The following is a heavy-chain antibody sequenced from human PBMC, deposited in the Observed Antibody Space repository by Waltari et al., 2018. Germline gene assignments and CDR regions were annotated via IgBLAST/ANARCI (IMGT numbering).Heavy chain of an antibody. CDR3: ARGPATADFDY. J-gene: IGHJ4*02. CDR2: INPNSRDT. Sequence: QVQLGPSGAEMKKPGASVKVSGKASQYTFNGYFIHWMRHGPGQVLEWMGWINPNSRDTKYSQKFQGRVTMTRDTSISTAYMELSRLTSDDTAVYYCARGPATADFDYWGQGTLVTVSS. D-gene: IGHD2-2*01. V-gene: IGHV1-2*02. CDR1: QYTFNGYF.